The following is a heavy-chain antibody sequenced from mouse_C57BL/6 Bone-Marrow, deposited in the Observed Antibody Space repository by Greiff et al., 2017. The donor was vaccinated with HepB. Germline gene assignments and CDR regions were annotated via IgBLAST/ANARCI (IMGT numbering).Heavy chain of an antibody. D-gene: IGHD1-1*01. Sequence: LVESGAELARPGASVKLSCKASGYTFTSYGISWVKQRTGQGLEWIGEIYPRSGNTYYNEKFKGKATLTADKSSSTAYMELRSLTSEDSAVYFCARPLLLRSFAYWGQGTLVTVSA. CDR1: GYTFTSYG. V-gene: IGHV1-81*01. CDR3: ARPLLLRSFAY. J-gene: IGHJ3*01. CDR2: IYPRSGNT.